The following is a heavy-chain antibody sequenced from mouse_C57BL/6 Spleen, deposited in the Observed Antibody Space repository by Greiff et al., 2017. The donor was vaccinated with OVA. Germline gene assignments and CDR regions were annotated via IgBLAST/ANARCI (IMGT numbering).Heavy chain of an antibody. D-gene: IGHD4-1*01. CDR3: ARYLGMYYFDD. CDR1: GFTFTDYY. CDR2: IRNKANGYTT. J-gene: IGHJ2*01. Sequence: EVQLVESGGGLVQPGGSLSLSCAASGFTFTDYYMSWVRQPPGKALEWLGFIRNKANGYTTEYSASVKGRFTISRDNSQSILYLQMNALRAEDSATDYCARYLGMYYFDDWGQGTTLTVSS. V-gene: IGHV7-3*01.